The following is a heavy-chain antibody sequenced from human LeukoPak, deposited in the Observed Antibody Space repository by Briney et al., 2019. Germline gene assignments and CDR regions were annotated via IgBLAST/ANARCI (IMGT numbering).Heavy chain of an antibody. V-gene: IGHV4-59*01. CDR1: GSSISSYY. J-gene: IGHJ4*02. D-gene: IGHD5-18*01. CDR3: ARLPLVDTAMDDY. Sequence: SETLSLTCTVSGSSISSYYWSWIRQPPGKGLEWIGYIYYSGSTNYNPSLKSRVTISVDTSKNQFSLKLSSVTAADTAVYYCARLPLVDTAMDDYWGQGTLVTVSS. CDR2: IYYSGST.